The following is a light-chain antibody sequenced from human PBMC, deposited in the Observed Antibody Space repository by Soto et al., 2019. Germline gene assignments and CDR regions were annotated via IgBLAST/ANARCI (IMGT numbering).Light chain of an antibody. CDR3: QQYGSSPQT. CDR2: ATS. V-gene: IGKV3-20*01. Sequence: EIVMTQSPATLSVSPGERATLSCRASQSVSNNLAWYQQKPGQAPRLLIYATSARATGIPDRFSGSGSGTDFTLTISRLEPEDFAVYYCQQYGSSPQTFGQGTKVDIK. CDR1: QSVSNN. J-gene: IGKJ1*01.